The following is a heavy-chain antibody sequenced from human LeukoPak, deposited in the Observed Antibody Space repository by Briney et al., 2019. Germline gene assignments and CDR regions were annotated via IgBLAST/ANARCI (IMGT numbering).Heavy chain of an antibody. CDR2: ISYDGRNK. CDR3: ARGSDVVVAAIWSWFDA. D-gene: IGHD2-15*01. Sequence: GGSLRLSCAASGFTLSIYAMHWVRPAPGGGRERVSVISYDGRNKYYADSVKGRFTISRDNSKTTLYLQMNSLRGEDTAVYYWARGSDVVVAAIWSWFDAWGEGTLVTVSS. V-gene: IGHV3-30*04. CDR1: GFTLSIYA. J-gene: IGHJ5*02.